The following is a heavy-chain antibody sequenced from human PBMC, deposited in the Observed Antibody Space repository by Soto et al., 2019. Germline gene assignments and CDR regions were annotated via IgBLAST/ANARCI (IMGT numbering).Heavy chain of an antibody. Sequence: PSETLSLTCTVSGGSISSYYWSWIRQPPGKGLEWIGDIYHSGSTNYNPSLKSRVTISVDTSKKQFSLKLSSVTAADTAVYYCARRFSQQRPTPRFDPWGQGTLVTV. D-gene: IGHD6-13*01. V-gene: IGHV4-59*12. CDR2: IYHSGST. J-gene: IGHJ5*02. CDR1: GGSISSYY. CDR3: ARRFSQQRPTPRFDP.